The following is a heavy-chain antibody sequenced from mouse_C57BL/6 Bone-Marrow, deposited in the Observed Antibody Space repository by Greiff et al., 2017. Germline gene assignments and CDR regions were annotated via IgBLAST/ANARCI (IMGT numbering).Heavy chain of an antibody. Sequence: EVQGVESGGGLVKPGGSLKLSCAASGFTFSSYTMSWVRQTPEKRLQWVAAISGGGGNTYYPDSVMGRFTISRDNDKNILYLQMSSLRSEDTALYYCSRQVTTVLATKYFDVWGTGTTVTVSS. CDR2: ISGGGGNT. V-gene: IGHV5-9*01. J-gene: IGHJ1*03. CDR3: SRQVTTVLATKYFDV. D-gene: IGHD1-1*01. CDR1: GFTFSSYT.